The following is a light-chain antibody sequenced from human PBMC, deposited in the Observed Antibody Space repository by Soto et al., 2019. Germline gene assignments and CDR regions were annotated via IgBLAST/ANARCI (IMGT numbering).Light chain of an antibody. Sequence: SGLPQSPGTLSLSLGERATLSCRASQSVSSSYLAWYQQKPGQAPRLLIYGASSRATGIPDRFSGSGSGTDFTLTISRLEAEDFAVYYCQQYGSSPEWTFGQGTKVDIK. J-gene: IGKJ1*01. CDR3: QQYGSSPEWT. CDR1: QSVSSSY. V-gene: IGKV3-20*01. CDR2: GAS.